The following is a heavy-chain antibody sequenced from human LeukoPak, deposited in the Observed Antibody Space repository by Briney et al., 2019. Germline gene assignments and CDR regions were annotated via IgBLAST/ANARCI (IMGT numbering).Heavy chain of an antibody. V-gene: IGHV3-7*03. CDR2: IKQDGSEK. CDR1: GFTFSRYW. J-gene: IGHJ4*02. D-gene: IGHD6-6*01. Sequence: GGSLRLSCAASGFTFSRYWMSWVRQAPGKGLEWVANIKQDGSEKYYVDSVKGRSTISRDNAKNSLYLQMNSLRAEDTAVYYCARDDYGSSDYWGQGTLVTVSS. CDR3: ARDDYGSSDY.